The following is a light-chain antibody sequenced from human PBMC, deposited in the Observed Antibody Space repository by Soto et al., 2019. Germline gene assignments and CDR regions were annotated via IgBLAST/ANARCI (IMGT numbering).Light chain of an antibody. Sequence: DIQMTQSPSSLSASVGDRVTITCRASQNIRNYLNWYQQKPGKAPNLLILSASTLRSGVPSRFSGSGSGTDFSLTISSLQPEDFASYHCQQSFTIPYTFGQGTNVAIK. J-gene: IGKJ2*01. CDR2: SAS. CDR3: QQSFTIPYT. V-gene: IGKV1-39*01. CDR1: QNIRNY.